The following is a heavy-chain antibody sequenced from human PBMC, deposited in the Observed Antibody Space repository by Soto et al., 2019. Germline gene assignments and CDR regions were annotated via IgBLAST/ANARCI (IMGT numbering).Heavy chain of an antibody. CDR1: EFTFGNYW. J-gene: IGHJ4*02. Sequence: EVQLVESGGGLVQPGGSLRLSCAVSEFTFGNYWMHWVRQAPGKGLEWVANIKGDGSAEYYADSVRCRFTISRDNAKSSLYLQMTSLRAEGTAVYFCARGFVGCLGRWGQATLVTVSS. CDR2: IKGDGSAE. D-gene: IGHD3-3*01. V-gene: IGHV3-7*04. CDR3: ARGFVGCLGR.